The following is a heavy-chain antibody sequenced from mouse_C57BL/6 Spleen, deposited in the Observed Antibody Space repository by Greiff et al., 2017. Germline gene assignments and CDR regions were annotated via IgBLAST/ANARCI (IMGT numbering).Heavy chain of an antibody. CDR2: IHPSDSDT. CDR3: AIRGRYYGNYDYAMDY. V-gene: IGHV1-74*01. J-gene: IGHJ4*01. D-gene: IGHD2-1*01. CDR1: GYTFTSYW. Sequence: QVQLQQPGAELVKPGASVKVSCKASGYTFTSYWMHWVKQRPGQGLEWIGRIHPSDSDTNYNQKFKGKATLTVDKSSSTAYMQLSSLTSEDSAVYYCAIRGRYYGNYDYAMDYWGQGTSVTVSS.